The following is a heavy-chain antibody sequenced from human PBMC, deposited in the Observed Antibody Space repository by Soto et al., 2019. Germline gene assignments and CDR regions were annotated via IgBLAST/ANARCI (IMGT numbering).Heavy chain of an antibody. J-gene: IGHJ4*02. CDR1: GFTFSSYA. CDR2: ISYDGSNK. V-gene: IGHV3-30-3*01. Sequence: QVQLVESGGGVVQPGRSLRLSCAASGFTFSSYAMHWVRQAPGKGLEWVAVISYDGSNKYYADSVKGRFTISRDNSKNTLYLQMNSLRAEDTAVYYCARSGRYTLLLDYWGQGTLVTVSS. CDR3: ARSGRYTLLLDY. D-gene: IGHD1-26*01.